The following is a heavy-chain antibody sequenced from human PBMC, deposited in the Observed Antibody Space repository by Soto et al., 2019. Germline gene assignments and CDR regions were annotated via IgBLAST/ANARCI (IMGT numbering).Heavy chain of an antibody. J-gene: IGHJ5*02. CDR3: AKSIVGATSTRFDP. Sequence: QVQLVESGGGVVQPGRSLRLSCAASGFTFSSYGMHWVRQAPGKGLEWVAVISYDGSNKYYADSVKGRFTISRDNSKNKLYLQMNSLRAEDTAVYYCAKSIVGATSTRFDPWGHGNLVTVSS. CDR1: GFTFSSYG. D-gene: IGHD1-26*01. CDR2: ISYDGSNK. V-gene: IGHV3-30*18.